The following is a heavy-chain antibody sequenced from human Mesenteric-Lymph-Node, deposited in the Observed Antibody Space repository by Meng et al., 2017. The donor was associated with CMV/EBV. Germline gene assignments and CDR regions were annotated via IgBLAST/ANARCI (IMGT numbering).Heavy chain of an antibody. CDR2: IHHTGPT. CDR3: ERDCGLEIYSSSSDY. Sequence: SETLSLTCTVSGASLTIDNYFWGWIRQAPGKGLEWIGTIHHTGPTYYNPSFLNRVTISMDKSKSQFSLKLTSVTAADTAIYYCERDCGLEIYSSSSDYWGQGTLVTVSS. D-gene: IGHD6-6*01. CDR1: GASLTIDNYF. V-gene: IGHV4-39*07. J-gene: IGHJ4*02.